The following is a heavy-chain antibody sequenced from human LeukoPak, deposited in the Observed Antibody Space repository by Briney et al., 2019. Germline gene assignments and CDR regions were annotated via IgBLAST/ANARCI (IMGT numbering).Heavy chain of an antibody. D-gene: IGHD3-22*01. CDR1: GFTFSDYY. V-gene: IGHV3-11*01. CDR2: ISSSGSTI. CDR3: ARYGYYYDSSGSERHDAFDI. Sequence: GGSLRLSCAASGFTFSDYYMSWLRQAPGKGLEWVSYISSSGSTIYYADSVKGRFTISRDNAKNSLYLQMNSLRAEDTAVYYCARYGYYYDSSGSERHDAFDIWGQGTMVTVSS. J-gene: IGHJ3*02.